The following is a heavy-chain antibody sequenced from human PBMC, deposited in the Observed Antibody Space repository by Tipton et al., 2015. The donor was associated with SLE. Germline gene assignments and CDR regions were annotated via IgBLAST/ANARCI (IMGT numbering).Heavy chain of an antibody. CDR3: ARARSLITGTTGGTFDY. J-gene: IGHJ4*02. V-gene: IGHV4-39*07. Sequence: TLSLTCTVSGGSIRSSRYYWGWIRQTPGKGLEWIGSINYSGSTYYNPSLKSRVTISVDKSKNQFSLKLSSVTAADTAVYYCARARSLITGTTGGTFDYWGQGTLVTVSS. CDR2: INYSGST. CDR1: GGSIRSSRYY. D-gene: IGHD1-20*01.